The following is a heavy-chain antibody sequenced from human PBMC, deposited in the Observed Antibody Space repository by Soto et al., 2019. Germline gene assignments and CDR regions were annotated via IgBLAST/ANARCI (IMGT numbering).Heavy chain of an antibody. V-gene: IGHV3-23*01. CDR2: VDGSGGDT. D-gene: IGHD3-16*02. J-gene: IGHJ4*02. CDR1: GFTFSSHA. CDR3: AKDRLEFDYIWGSYRSPIDY. Sequence: GGSLRLSCAAAGFTFSSHAMGWLRQAPGAGPEWVAFVDGSGGDTSYADSVKGRFTISRDNSKNTLYLQMNSLRAEDTAVYYCAKDRLEFDYIWGSYRSPIDYWGQGTLVTVSS.